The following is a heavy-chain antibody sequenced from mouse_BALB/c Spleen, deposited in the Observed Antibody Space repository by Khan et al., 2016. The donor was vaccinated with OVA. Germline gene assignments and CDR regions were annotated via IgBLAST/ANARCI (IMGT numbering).Heavy chain of an antibody. J-gene: IGHJ4*01. CDR3: ARGGCNYPSYAMDY. CDR2: IYPGNVNT. Sequence: QVQLQQSGPELVKPGASVRISCKASGYTFTIYYIHWVKQRPGQGLEWIGWIYPGNVNTGYNEKFKGKATLTADKSSSTAYMQLSSLTSEDSAVYFGARGGCNYPSYAMDYWGQGTSVTVSS. D-gene: IGHD2-1*01. V-gene: IGHV1S56*01. CDR1: GYTFTIYY.